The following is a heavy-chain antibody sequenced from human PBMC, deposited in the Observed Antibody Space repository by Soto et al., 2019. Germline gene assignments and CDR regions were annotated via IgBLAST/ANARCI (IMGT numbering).Heavy chain of an antibody. CDR2: IYYSGST. D-gene: IGHD3-22*01. CDR1: GCPISSYY. J-gene: IGHJ4*02. CDR3: ARSRDYDSSGYYSGPFFGC. V-gene: IGHV4-59*01. Sequence: SETLSLPCPVSGCPISSYYWSWIRQPPGKGLEWIGYIYYSGSTNYNPSLKSRVTISVDTSKNQFSLKLSSVTAADTAVYYCARSRDYDSSGYYSGPFFGCWGQVTLVTFSS.